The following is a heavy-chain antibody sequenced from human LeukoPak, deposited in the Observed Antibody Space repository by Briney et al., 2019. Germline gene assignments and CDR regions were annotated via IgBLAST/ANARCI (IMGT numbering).Heavy chain of an antibody. D-gene: IGHD4-17*01. CDR3: AKSAASATTFLDY. CDR1: GFTFSSYG. V-gene: IGHV3-23*01. Sequence: GGSLRLSCAASGFTFSSYGISWVRQAPGKGLEWVSAISGSGGSTYYADSVKGRFTISRDNSKNTLYLQMNSLRAEDTAVYYCAKSAASATTFLDYWGQGTLVTVSS. J-gene: IGHJ4*02. CDR2: ISGSGGST.